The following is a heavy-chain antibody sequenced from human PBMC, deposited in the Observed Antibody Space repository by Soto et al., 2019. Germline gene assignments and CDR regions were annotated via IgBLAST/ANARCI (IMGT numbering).Heavy chain of an antibody. CDR2: MYHSGRT. Sequence: SETLSLPCAGSDYYISSCYYWGWILQPPGKGLEWIGSMYHSGRTNYSPSLKSRVTISVDTSKNQFSLKLSSVTAADTAVYYCARDYSDSSGYYYFDYWGQGTLVTGSS. D-gene: IGHD3-22*01. J-gene: IGHJ4*02. CDR3: ARDYSDSSGYYYFDY. V-gene: IGHV4-38-2*02. CDR1: DYYISSCYY.